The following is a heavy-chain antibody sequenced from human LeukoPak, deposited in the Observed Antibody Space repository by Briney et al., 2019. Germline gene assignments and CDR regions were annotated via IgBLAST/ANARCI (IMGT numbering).Heavy chain of an antibody. V-gene: IGHV4-59*01. CDR3: ARNPADYVWGSYRYYNWFDP. CDR2: IYYSGST. D-gene: IGHD3-16*02. Sequence: PSETLSLTCTVSGGSISSYYWSWIRQPPGKGLERIGYIYYSGSTNYNPSLKSRVTISVDTSKNQFSLKLSSVTAADTAVYYCARNPADYVWGSYRYYNWFDPWGQGTLVTVSS. CDR1: GGSISSYY. J-gene: IGHJ5*02.